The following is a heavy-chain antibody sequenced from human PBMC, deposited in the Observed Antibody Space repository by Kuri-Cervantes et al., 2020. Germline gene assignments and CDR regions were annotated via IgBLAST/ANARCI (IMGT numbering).Heavy chain of an antibody. V-gene: IGHV3-53*01. CDR1: GLAVSSNY. CDR2: IYSESGGGST. CDR3: AKARGIVAPDGSRMFDY. D-gene: IGHD2-15*01. J-gene: IGHJ4*02. Sequence: GGSLRLSCAVSGLAVSSNYMSWVRQAPGKGLEWVSFIYSESGGGSTYYADSVKGRLTISRDNSKNTLYLQMNSLRAEDTAVYYCAKARGIVAPDGSRMFDYWGQGTLVTVSS.